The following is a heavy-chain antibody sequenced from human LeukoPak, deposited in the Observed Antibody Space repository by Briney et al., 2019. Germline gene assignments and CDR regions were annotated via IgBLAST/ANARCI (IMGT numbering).Heavy chain of an antibody. CDR3: ARANYDILTGYRTYYYYYYMDV. CDR2: ISGSGGST. Sequence: GGTLRLSCAASGFTFSSYGMSWVRQAPGKGLEWVSAISGSGGSTYYADSVKGRFTISRDNSKNTLYLQMNSLRAEDTAVYYCARANYDILTGYRTYYYYYYMDVWGKGTTVTISS. J-gene: IGHJ6*03. D-gene: IGHD3-9*01. CDR1: GFTFSSYG. V-gene: IGHV3-23*01.